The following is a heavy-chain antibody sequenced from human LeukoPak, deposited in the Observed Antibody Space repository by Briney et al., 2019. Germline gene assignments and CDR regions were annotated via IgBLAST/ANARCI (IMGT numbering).Heavy chain of an antibody. D-gene: IGHD2-15*01. V-gene: IGHV4-59*08. Sequence: SETLSLTCTVSGGSISSYYWSWIRQPPGKGLEWIGYIYYSGSTNYNPSLKSRVTISVDTSKNQFSLKLSSVTAEDTAVYYCARHVGYCSGGSCYYFDYWGQGTLVTVSS. CDR3: ARHVGYCSGGSCYYFDY. J-gene: IGHJ4*02. CDR2: IYYSGST. CDR1: GGSISSYY.